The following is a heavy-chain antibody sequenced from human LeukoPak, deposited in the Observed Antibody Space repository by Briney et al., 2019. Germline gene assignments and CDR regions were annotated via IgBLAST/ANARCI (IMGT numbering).Heavy chain of an antibody. V-gene: IGHV4-34*01. Sequence: PSETLSLTCAVYGGSFSGYYWSWIRQPPGKGLEWIGEINHSGSTNYNPSLKSRVTISVDTSKNQFSLKLSSVTAADTAVYYCARRSGYSYGYLNRPPPHLDYWGQGTLVTVSS. CDR2: INHSGST. J-gene: IGHJ4*02. D-gene: IGHD5-18*01. CDR3: ARRSGYSYGYLNRPPPHLDY. CDR1: GGSFSGYY.